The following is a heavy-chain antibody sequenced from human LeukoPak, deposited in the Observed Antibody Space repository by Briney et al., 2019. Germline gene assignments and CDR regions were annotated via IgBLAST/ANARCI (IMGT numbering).Heavy chain of an antibody. CDR2: INWNGGST. J-gene: IGHJ4*02. CDR1: GFTFDDYG. V-gene: IGHV3-20*04. D-gene: IGHD3-22*01. Sequence: PGGSLRLSCAASGFTFDDYGMSWVRQAPGKGLEWVSGINWNGGSTGYADSVKGRFTISRDNAKNSPYLQMNSLRAEDTALYYCARGRYYDSSGYYPVFDYWGQGTLVTVSS. CDR3: ARGRYYDSSGYYPVFDY.